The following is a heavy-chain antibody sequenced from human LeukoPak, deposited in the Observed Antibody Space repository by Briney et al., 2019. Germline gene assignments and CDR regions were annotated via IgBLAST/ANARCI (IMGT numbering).Heavy chain of an antibody. CDR1: GGSISSSSYY. J-gene: IGHJ4*02. CDR3: ARLPSSGYPYFDY. Sequence: SETLSLTCTVSGGSISSSSYYWGWVRQPPGKGLEWIGTIYYTGSTYCNPSLKSRVTISVDTSKNQFSLKLSSVTAADTAVYNCARLPSSGYPYFDYWGQGTLVTVS. CDR2: IYYTGST. D-gene: IGHD3-22*01. V-gene: IGHV4-39*01.